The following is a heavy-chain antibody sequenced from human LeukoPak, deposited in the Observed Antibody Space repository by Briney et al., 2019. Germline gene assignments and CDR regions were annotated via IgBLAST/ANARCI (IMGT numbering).Heavy chain of an antibody. D-gene: IGHD6-13*01. Sequence: GRSLRLSCAASGFTFSHYGMHWVRQAPGKGLEWVGIIWYDGSNKYYADSVKGRFTISRDNSKNTLYLQMNSLRAEDTAVYYCAKDRKLIATAGTSWGQGTLVTVSS. CDR3: AKDRKLIATAGTS. V-gene: IGHV3-33*06. CDR2: IWYDGSNK. J-gene: IGHJ4*02. CDR1: GFTFSHYG.